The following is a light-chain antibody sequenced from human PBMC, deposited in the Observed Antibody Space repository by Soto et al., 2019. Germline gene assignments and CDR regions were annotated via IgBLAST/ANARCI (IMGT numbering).Light chain of an antibody. CDR2: GNS. Sequence: QPVLTQPPSVSGAPGQRCTISCTGSSSNIGAGYDVHGYQQLPGTAPKLLIYGNSNRPSGVPDRFSGSKSGTSAPLAITGLRAEDEADYYRPSYDSSLSGRVFGGGTKLTVL. V-gene: IGLV1-40*01. CDR1: SSNIGAGYD. CDR3: PSYDSSLSGRV. J-gene: IGLJ3*02.